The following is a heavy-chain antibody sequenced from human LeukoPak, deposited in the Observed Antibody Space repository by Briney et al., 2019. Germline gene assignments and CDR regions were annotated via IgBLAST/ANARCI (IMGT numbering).Heavy chain of an antibody. CDR1: GGSISSYY. CDR2: IYTSGST. CDR3: ARVLEWELSGNDAFDI. Sequence: PSETLSLTCTVSGGSISSYYWSCIRQPAGKGLEWIGRIYTSGSTNYNPSLKSRVTMSVDTSKNQFSLKLSSVTAADTAVYYCARVLEWELSGNDAFDIWGQGTMVTVSS. D-gene: IGHD1-26*01. J-gene: IGHJ3*02. V-gene: IGHV4-4*07.